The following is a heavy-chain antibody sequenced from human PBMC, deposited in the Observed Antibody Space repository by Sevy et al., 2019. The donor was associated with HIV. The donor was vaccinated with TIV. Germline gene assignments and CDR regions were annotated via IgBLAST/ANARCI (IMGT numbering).Heavy chain of an antibody. CDR2: ISSSSSYI. Sequence: GGSLRLSCAASGFTFSSYSMNWVRQAPGKGLEWVSSISSSSSYIYYADSVKGRFTISRDKAKNSLYLQMNSLRAEDTAVYYYAKETDGRYVDWSIPTYYYGMDVWGQGTTVTVSS. D-gene: IGHD3-9*01. CDR1: GFTFSSYS. V-gene: IGHV3-21*01. CDR3: AKETDGRYVDWSIPTYYYGMDV. J-gene: IGHJ6*02.